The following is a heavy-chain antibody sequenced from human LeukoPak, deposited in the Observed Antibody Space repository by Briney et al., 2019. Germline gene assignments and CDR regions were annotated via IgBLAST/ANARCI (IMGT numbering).Heavy chain of an antibody. Sequence: PSETLSLTCAVYGGSFSGYYWSWIRQPPGKGLEWIGEINHSGSTNYNPSLKSRVTISVDTSKNQFSLKLSSVTAADTAVYYCARRRAFEYYYGSGSLPPRYYYYYMDVWGKGTTVTISS. V-gene: IGHV4-34*01. CDR3: ARRRAFEYYYGSGSLPPRYYYYYMDV. CDR1: GGSFSGYY. CDR2: INHSGST. D-gene: IGHD3-10*01. J-gene: IGHJ6*03.